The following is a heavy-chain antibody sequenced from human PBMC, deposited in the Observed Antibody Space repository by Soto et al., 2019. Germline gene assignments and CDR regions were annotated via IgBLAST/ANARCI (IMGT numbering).Heavy chain of an antibody. Sequence: QVQLVQSGAEVKEPGASVKVSCRTSGYTFTDHYINWVRQAPGQGPEYMGWIHPNSGDTKYTQRFQGKVTMTRDTFISTAYMELRRLTSDDTAVYYCARDLSRQSWKWFGPWGQGTLVTVSS. J-gene: IGHJ5*02. V-gene: IGHV1-2*02. CDR3: ARDLSRQSWKWFGP. CDR2: IHPNSGDT. D-gene: IGHD1-1*01. CDR1: GYTFTDHY.